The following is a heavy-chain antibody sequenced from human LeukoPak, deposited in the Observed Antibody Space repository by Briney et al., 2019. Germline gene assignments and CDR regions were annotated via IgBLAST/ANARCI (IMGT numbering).Heavy chain of an antibody. Sequence: PGGSLRLSCAASGFTFSSYGMHWVRQAPGKGLVWVSRINSDGSSTSYADSVKGRFTISRDNSKNTLYLQMNSLRAEDTAVYYCAKNPLYCSGGSCYFHYYYMDVWGKGTTVTISS. CDR1: GFTFSSYG. J-gene: IGHJ6*03. V-gene: IGHV3-74*01. CDR3: AKNPLYCSGGSCYFHYYYMDV. CDR2: INSDGSST. D-gene: IGHD2-15*01.